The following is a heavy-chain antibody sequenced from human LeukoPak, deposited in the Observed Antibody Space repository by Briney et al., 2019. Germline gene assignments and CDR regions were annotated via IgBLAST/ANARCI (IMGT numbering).Heavy chain of an antibody. V-gene: IGHV3-7*01. Sequence: GGSLRLSCAASGFTFSSYWMSWVRQAPGKGLEWVANIKQDGSEKYYVDSVKGRFTISRDNAKNSLYLQMNSLRAEDTAVYYCARDLRITMVRGVILDYWGQGTLVTVPS. J-gene: IGHJ4*02. CDR1: GFTFSSYW. CDR3: ARDLRITMVRGVILDY. CDR2: IKQDGSEK. D-gene: IGHD3-10*01.